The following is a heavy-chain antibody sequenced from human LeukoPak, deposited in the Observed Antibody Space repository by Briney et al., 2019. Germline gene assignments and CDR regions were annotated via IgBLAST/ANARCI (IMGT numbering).Heavy chain of an antibody. V-gene: IGHV3-74*01. CDR3: ARGGWGTAIDY. CDR2: ISGDGSRT. CDR1: GFTFSSYW. J-gene: IGHJ4*02. D-gene: IGHD1-7*01. Sequence: GGSLRLSCAASGFTFSSYWMHWVRQAPGKGLVWVSYISGDGSRTTYADSVKGRFTISRDNAKNTLDLQMSSLRAEDTAVYYCARGGWGTAIDYWAQGTLVTVSS.